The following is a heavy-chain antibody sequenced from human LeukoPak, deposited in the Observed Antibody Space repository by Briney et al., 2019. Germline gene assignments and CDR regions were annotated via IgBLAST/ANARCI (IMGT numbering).Heavy chain of an antibody. Sequence: SETLSLTCTVSGYSISSGYYWAWIRQSPGKGLEWIGSIYHSGNTYYNPSLKSRVIILVDTPKNQFSLQLGSVTATDTAVYYCARAGYCSGANCYSAVPGKYWGQGALVTVSS. CDR2: IYHSGNT. CDR1: GYSISSGYY. J-gene: IGHJ4*02. V-gene: IGHV4-38-2*02. D-gene: IGHD2-15*01. CDR3: ARAGYCSGANCYSAVPGKY.